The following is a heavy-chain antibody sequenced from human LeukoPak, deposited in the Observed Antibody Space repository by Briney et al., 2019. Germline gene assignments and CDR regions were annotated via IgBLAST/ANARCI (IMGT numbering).Heavy chain of an antibody. Sequence: GGSLRLSCAASGFTFSNYVTSWVRQAPGKGLEWVSSISGGGDITYYADSVKGRFTISRDNSKNTLYLQMDSLRAEDTALYYCAKEHYYGSGSYGNFDYWGQGTLVTVSS. V-gene: IGHV3-23*01. CDR3: AKEHYYGSGSYGNFDY. CDR1: GFTFSNYV. CDR2: ISGGGDIT. D-gene: IGHD3-10*01. J-gene: IGHJ4*02.